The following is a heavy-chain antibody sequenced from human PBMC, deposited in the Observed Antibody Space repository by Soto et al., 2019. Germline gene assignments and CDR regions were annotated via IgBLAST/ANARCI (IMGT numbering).Heavy chain of an antibody. Sequence: PGGSLRLSCMVSGFTFSTDWMNWVRQAPAKGLVGVANINSHANVGTYVASVRGRFTTSGDNAKNSLSLQLNSLRAADTAVYFCAGWGGHDWNYWGQASMVTVSS. J-gene: IGHJ4*02. CDR1: GFTFSTDW. CDR2: INSHANVG. D-gene: IGHD3-9*01. CDR3: AGWGGHDWNY. V-gene: IGHV3-7*03.